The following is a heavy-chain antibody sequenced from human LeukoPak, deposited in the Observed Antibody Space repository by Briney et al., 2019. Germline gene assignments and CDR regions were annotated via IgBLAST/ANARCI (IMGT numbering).Heavy chain of an antibody. Sequence: GGSLRLSCAASGFTLKTYSMNWVRQAPGKGLEWVSSISSSSSYIYYADSVKGRFTISRDNAKNSLYLQMNSLRAEDTAVYYCAKEYSSGWYDYWGQGTLVTVSS. CDR1: GFTLKTYS. CDR3: AKEYSSGWYDY. J-gene: IGHJ4*02. CDR2: ISSSSSYI. V-gene: IGHV3-21*01. D-gene: IGHD6-19*01.